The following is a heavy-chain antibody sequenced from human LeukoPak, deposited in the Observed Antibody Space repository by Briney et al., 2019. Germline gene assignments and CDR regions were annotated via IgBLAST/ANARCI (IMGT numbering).Heavy chain of an antibody. CDR2: IYSGGST. CDR1: GFTVSSNY. D-gene: IGHD2-21*02. CDR3: ARDRVVVTHEGWFDP. V-gene: IGHV3-66*01. J-gene: IGHJ5*02. Sequence: GGSLRLSCAASGFTVSSNYMSWVRQAPGKGLEWVSVIYSGGSTYYADSVKGRFTISRDNSKNTLYLQMNSLRAEDTAVYYCARDRVVVTHEGWFDPWGQGTLVTVSS.